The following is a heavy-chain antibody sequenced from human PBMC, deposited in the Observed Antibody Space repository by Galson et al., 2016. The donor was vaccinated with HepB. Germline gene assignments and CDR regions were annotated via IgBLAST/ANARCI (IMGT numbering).Heavy chain of an antibody. J-gene: IGHJ5*02. CDR1: GGSFNAYY. CDR2: INYAGST. CDR3: ARVVVAATNWFDT. D-gene: IGHD2-15*01. V-gene: IGHV4-34*01. Sequence: SETLSLTCGVDGGSFNAYYWTWIRQPPGKGLEWIGEINYAGSTKYNPSLKSRVALSVDTSRNKFSLKLNSVTAADTAVYYCARVVVAATNWFDTWGQGALVTVSS.